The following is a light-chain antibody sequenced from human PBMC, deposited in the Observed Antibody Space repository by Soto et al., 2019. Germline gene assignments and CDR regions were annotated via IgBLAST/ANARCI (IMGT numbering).Light chain of an antibody. V-gene: IGLV1-44*01. CDR3: AAWDDILNGYV. J-gene: IGLJ1*01. CDR2: SNY. CDR1: SSNIESNT. Sequence: QSVLTQPPSASGTPGQRVTISCSGSSSNIESNTVTWYQQLPGTAPKLVIYSNYARPSGVPDRFSGSTSGTSASLVIRGLQSEDDADYYCAAWDDILNGYVFGGGTKVTVL.